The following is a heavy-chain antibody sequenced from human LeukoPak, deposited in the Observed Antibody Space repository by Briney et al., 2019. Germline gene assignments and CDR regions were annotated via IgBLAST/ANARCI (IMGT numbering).Heavy chain of an antibody. D-gene: IGHD5-24*01. V-gene: IGHV3-7*01. CDR1: AFTFSDYW. Sequence: HPGGSLRLSCAASAFTFSDYWMTWVRQAPGTGLERVANINEDGSETYYVDSVKGRFTISRDNAKNSLYLQMSSLRDDDTAVYYCTRDRGWQQFDYWGQGTLVTVSS. J-gene: IGHJ4*02. CDR3: TRDRGWQQFDY. CDR2: INEDGSET.